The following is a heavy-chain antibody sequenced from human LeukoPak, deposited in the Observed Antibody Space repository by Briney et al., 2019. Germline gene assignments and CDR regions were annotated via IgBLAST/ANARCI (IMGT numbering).Heavy chain of an antibody. V-gene: IGHV4-39*07. CDR3: ARAWGPSWGYDY. J-gene: IGHJ4*02. D-gene: IGHD3-16*01. CDR1: GGSISSSSYY. CDR2: IYYSGST. Sequence: SSETLSLTCTVSGGSISSSSYYWGWIRQPPGKGLEWIGSIYYSGSTYYNPSLKSRVTISVDTSKNQFSLKLSSVTAADTAVYYCARAWGPSWGYDYWGQGTLVTVSS.